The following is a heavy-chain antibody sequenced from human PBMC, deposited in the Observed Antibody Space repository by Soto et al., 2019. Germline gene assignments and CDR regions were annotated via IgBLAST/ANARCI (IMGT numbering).Heavy chain of an antibody. Sequence: QVQLQESGPGLVKPSQTLSLTCTVSGGSISSGDYYWSWIRQPPGKGLEWIGYIYYSGSTYYNPSLKSRVTISVDTSKNQFSLKLSSVTAADTAVYYCARDRSGLMNYYGSGSLDYWGQGTLVTVSS. CDR3: ARDRSGLMNYYGSGSLDY. CDR1: GGSISSGDYY. CDR2: IYYSGST. D-gene: IGHD3-10*01. J-gene: IGHJ4*02. V-gene: IGHV4-30-4*01.